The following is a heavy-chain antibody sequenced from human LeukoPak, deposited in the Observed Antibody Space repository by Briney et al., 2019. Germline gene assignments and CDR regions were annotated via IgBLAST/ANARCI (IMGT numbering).Heavy chain of an antibody. CDR3: ARVGIWFGELLYEDY. CDR1: GFTSSSYW. V-gene: IGHV3-7*05. Sequence: GGSLRLSCEASGFTSSSYWMSWVRQAPGKGLEWVANINLDGGEKYYVDSVKGRFTISRDNAKNSLYLQMNSLRAEDTAVYYCARVGIWFGELLYEDYWGQGTLVTVSS. CDR2: INLDGGEK. J-gene: IGHJ4*02. D-gene: IGHD3-10*01.